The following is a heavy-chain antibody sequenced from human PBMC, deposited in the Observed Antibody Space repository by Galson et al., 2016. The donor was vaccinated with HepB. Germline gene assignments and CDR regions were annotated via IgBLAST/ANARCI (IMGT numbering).Heavy chain of an antibody. J-gene: IGHJ4*02. CDR1: GFSFDEYA. CDR3: AKGLNYYESAGYYFAKLGSHVDF. D-gene: IGHD3-22*01. V-gene: IGHV3-9*01. CDR2: ISWDSGSI. Sequence: SLRLSCAASGFSFDEYAMHWVRQAPGKGLEWVSGISWDSGSIGYADSVKGRFTISRDNAKNSLYLQMNSLRPEDTALYYCAKGLNYYESAGYYFAKLGSHVDFWGQGTPVTVSS.